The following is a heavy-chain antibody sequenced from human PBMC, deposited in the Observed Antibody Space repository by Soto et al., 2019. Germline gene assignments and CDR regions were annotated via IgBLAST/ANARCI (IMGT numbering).Heavy chain of an antibody. CDR2: ISGSGGST. D-gene: IGHD3-9*01. CDR3: AKDYGILTGYYSGTFDP. V-gene: IGHV3-23*01. CDR1: GFTFSSYA. J-gene: IGHJ5*02. Sequence: ESGGGLVQPGGSLRLSCAASGFTFSSYAMSWVRQAPGKGLEWVSAISGSGGSTYYADSVKGRFTISRDNSKNTLYLQMNSLRAEDTAVYYCAKDYGILTGYYSGTFDPWGQGTLVTVSS.